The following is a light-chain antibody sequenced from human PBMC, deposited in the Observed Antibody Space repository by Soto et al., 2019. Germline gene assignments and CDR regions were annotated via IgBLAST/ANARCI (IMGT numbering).Light chain of an antibody. CDR1: QSVSSN. V-gene: IGKV3-15*01. Sequence: EIVMTQSPATLSVSPGARATLSCRASQSVSSNLAWYQQKPGQAPRLLIYDASTRATDIPARFSGSGSGTEFTLTISSLQSEDFAVYYCQQYNNWPPMYTFGQGTKLEIK. CDR3: QQYNNWPPMYT. J-gene: IGKJ2*01. CDR2: DAS.